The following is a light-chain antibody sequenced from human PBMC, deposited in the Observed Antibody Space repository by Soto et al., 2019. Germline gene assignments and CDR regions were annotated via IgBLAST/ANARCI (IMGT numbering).Light chain of an antibody. CDR2: GNS. CDR1: SSNIGAGYD. V-gene: IGLV1-40*01. Sequence: QAVVTQPPSVSGAPGQRVTISCTGSSSNIGAGYDVHWYQQLPVTAPKLLIYGNSNRPSGVPDRFSGSKSGTSASLAITGRQAEDEADYYCQSYDSSLSGYVFGTGTKLTVL. J-gene: IGLJ1*01. CDR3: QSYDSSLSGYV.